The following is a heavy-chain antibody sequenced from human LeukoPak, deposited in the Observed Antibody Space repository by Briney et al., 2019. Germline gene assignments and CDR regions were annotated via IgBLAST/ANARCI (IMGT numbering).Heavy chain of an antibody. V-gene: IGHV3-53*05. D-gene: IGHD3-22*01. J-gene: IGHJ4*02. Sequence: PGGSLRLSCAASGFTVSANDMSWVRQAPGKGLEWVSLIYAGGSSSAFYADSVKGRFTISRDNSKNTLYLQMNSLRAEDTAVYYCAKSYDSSGYYFDYWGQGTLVTVSS. CDR3: AKSYDSSGYYFDY. CDR2: IYAGGSSSA. CDR1: GFTVSAND.